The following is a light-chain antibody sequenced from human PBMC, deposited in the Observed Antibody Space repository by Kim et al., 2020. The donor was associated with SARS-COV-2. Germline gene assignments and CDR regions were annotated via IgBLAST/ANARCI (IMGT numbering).Light chain of an antibody. Sequence: VSPGEGATLSCRASQSVGHGLAWYQQTPGQAPRLLISDASTRATGIPARFSGSGSGTEFTLTISSLQSEDFAVYYCQQYNDWPRTFGQGTKVDI. J-gene: IGKJ1*01. V-gene: IGKV3-15*01. CDR1: QSVGHG. CDR2: DAS. CDR3: QQYNDWPRT.